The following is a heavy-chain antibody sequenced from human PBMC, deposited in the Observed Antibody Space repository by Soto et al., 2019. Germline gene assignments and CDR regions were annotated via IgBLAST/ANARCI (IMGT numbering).Heavy chain of an antibody. CDR1: GGSITTGGTY. Sequence: PSGTLCLTCSVSGGSITTGGTYWSWARLLPGKGLQWVGYIYYTGAAYYNPALQSRVTISLDTSENQFSLKLTSVTAADTAVYYCASGAFNTISVDLWGQGIQVT. CDR3: ASGAFNTISVDL. J-gene: IGHJ5*02. CDR2: IYYTGAA. V-gene: IGHV4-31*03. D-gene: IGHD2-2*01.